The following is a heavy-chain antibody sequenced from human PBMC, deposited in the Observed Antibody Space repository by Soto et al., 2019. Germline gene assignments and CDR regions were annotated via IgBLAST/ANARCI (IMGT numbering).Heavy chain of an antibody. Sequence: SETLSLTCTVSGGSISSSGYYWGWLRQPTGKGLEWIGSIYYSGSTTYNPSLKSRVTMSVDTYKNQLSLKLSSVTAADTALYYCARLHCNRPICVPLVPWGQGTLVPVSS. V-gene: IGHV4-39*01. CDR1: GGSISSSGYY. CDR2: IYYSGST. CDR3: ARLHCNRPICVPLVP. D-gene: IGHD2-2*01. J-gene: IGHJ5*02.